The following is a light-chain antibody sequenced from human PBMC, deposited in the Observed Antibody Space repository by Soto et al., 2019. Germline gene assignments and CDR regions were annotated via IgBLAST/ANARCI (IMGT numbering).Light chain of an antibody. CDR3: HQYNNWPPVT. V-gene: IGKV3-15*01. J-gene: IGKJ3*01. Sequence: EIVMTQSPATLSVSPGERATLSCRASQSVYNNLAWYQQKPGQAPKLLIYRASTRATGIPARVSGSGSGTDFTLIISSLQSEDFAVYFCHQYNNWPPVTFGPGTKVDI. CDR2: RAS. CDR1: QSVYNN.